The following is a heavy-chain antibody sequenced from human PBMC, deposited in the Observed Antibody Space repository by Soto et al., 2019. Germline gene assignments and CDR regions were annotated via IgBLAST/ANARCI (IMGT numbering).Heavy chain of an antibody. D-gene: IGHD3-22*01. Sequence: ASVKVSCKASGYTFTSYAMHWVRQAPGQRLEWMGWINAGNGNTKYSQKFQGRVTITRDTSASTAYMELSSLRSEDTAVYYCARDPHYYDRSCYWINWFDPWGQGTLVTVSS. CDR3: ARDPHYYDRSCYWINWFDP. CDR2: INAGNGNT. CDR1: GYTFTSYA. J-gene: IGHJ5*02. V-gene: IGHV1-3*01.